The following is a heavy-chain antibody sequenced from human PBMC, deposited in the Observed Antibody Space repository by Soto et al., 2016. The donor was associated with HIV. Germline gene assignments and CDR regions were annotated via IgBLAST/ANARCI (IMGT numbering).Heavy chain of an antibody. D-gene: IGHD5-12*01. CDR3: VLGRAVRDGYKLRD. Sequence: EVHLVQSGTEVRKPGATVKISCKVSGYTFTDYYIHWVQQAPGKGLEWMGLVDPEDGKTINAEKFQGRVTITADTSTDTAYTGLSRLRSEDTAVYYCVLGRAVRDGYKLRDWGQGTLVTVSS. V-gene: IGHV1-69-2*01. J-gene: IGHJ4*02. CDR1: GYTFTDYY. CDR2: VDPEDGKT.